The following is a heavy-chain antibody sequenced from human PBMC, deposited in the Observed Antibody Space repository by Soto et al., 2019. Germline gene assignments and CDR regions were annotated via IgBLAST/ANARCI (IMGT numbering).Heavy chain of an antibody. J-gene: IGHJ6*02. CDR2: IDWDDDK. D-gene: IGHD3-22*01. CDR1: GFSLSTSGMC. V-gene: IGHV2-70*01. Sequence: SGPTLVNPTQTLTLTCTFSGFSLSTSGMCVSWIRQPPGKALEWLALIDWDDDKYYSTSLKTRLTISKDTSKNQVVLTMTNMAPVDTATYYGARIRAVYYYDSSGYYRGGDYYYYGMDVWDQGTTVMVSS. CDR3: ARIRAVYYYDSSGYYRGGDYYYYGMDV.